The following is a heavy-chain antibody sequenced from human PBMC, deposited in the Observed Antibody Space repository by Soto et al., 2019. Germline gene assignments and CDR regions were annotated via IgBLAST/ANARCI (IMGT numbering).Heavy chain of an antibody. V-gene: IGHV4-61*05. CDR1: GGSISSSRSY. J-gene: IGHJ4*02. CDR2: IYYLGST. Sequence: PSETLSLTCTVSGGSISSSRSYWGWIRQSPGQGLEWIGYIYYLGSTNYNPSLKSRVTISLDTPKNQFSLKLSSVTAADTAVYYCAAVYDILTGTYFDYWGQGTLVTVSS. CDR3: AAVYDILTGTYFDY. D-gene: IGHD3-9*01.